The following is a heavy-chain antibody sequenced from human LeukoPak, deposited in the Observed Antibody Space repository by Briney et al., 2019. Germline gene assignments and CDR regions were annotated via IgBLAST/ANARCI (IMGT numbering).Heavy chain of an antibody. V-gene: IGHV6-1*01. CDR1: GDSVSSNSAA. Sequence: SQTLSLTCAISGDSVSSNSAACNWIRQSPSRGLEWLGRTFYRSKWYNDYAVSVKSRITINPDTSKNQFSLQLNSVTPEDTAVYYCARRGVGSTSAAFDIWDQGTMVTVSS. J-gene: IGHJ3*02. CDR2: TFYRSKWYN. D-gene: IGHD1-26*01. CDR3: ARRGVGSTSAAFDI.